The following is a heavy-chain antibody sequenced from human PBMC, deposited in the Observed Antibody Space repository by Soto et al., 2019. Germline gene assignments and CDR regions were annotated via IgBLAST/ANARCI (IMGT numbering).Heavy chain of an antibody. CDR1: GFSLSNARMG. J-gene: IGHJ6*03. CDR2: IFSNDEK. Sequence: QVTLKESGPVLVKPTETLTLTCTVSGFSLSNARMGVSWIRQPPGKALEWLAHIFSNDEKSYSTSLKSRLTISKDTSKSQVVLTMTNMDPVDTATYYCARIVRGSVRYYYYMDVWGKGTTVTVSS. V-gene: IGHV2-26*01. D-gene: IGHD2-15*01. CDR3: ARIVRGSVRYYYYMDV.